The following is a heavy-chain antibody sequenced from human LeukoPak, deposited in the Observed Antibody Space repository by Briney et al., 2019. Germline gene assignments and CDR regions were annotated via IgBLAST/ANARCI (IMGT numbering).Heavy chain of an antibody. Sequence: SETLSLTCAVSGYSISSGYYWGWIRQPPGNGLEWIGTIYHSGSTYYNPSLKSRVTISIDTSKNQFSLKLSSVTAADTAVYYCARTVDTVATADAFDIWGQGTMVTVSS. CDR1: GYSISSGYY. J-gene: IGHJ3*02. V-gene: IGHV4-38-2*01. CDR2: IYHSGST. CDR3: ARTVDTVATADAFDI. D-gene: IGHD5-12*01.